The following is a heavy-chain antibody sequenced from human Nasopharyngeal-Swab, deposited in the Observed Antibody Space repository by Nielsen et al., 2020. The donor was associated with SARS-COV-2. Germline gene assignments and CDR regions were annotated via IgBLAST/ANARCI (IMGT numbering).Heavy chain of an antibody. D-gene: IGHD2-15*01. CDR2: INPNSGGT. J-gene: IGHJ4*02. CDR3: ARGDYSFDY. V-gene: IGHV1-2*02. Sequence: WVRQAPGQGLGWVGWINPNSGGTNSAQKFQGRVTMTRDTSISTAYMELSSLRSDDTAVYYCARGDYSFDYWGQGTLVTVSS.